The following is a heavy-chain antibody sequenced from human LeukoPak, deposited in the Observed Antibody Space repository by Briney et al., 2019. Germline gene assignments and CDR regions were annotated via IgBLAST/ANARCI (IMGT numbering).Heavy chain of an antibody. J-gene: IGHJ4*02. CDR2: ISSSGSTI. D-gene: IGHD3-22*01. V-gene: IGHV3-48*03. Sequence: PGGSLRLSCAASGFTFSSYEMNWVRQSPGKGLEWVSYISSSGSTIYYADSVKGRFTIPRDNAKNPLYLQTNSLRAEDTAVYYCAREGGHSSGYHPPFDYWGQGTLVTVSS. CDR3: AREGGHSSGYHPPFDY. CDR1: GFTFSSYE.